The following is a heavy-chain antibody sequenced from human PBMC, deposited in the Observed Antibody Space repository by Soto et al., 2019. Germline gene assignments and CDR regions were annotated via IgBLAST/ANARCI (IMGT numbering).Heavy chain of an antibody. CDR1: GYTFTNYG. V-gene: IGHV1-18*01. CDR2: INTSNDNK. Sequence: ASVKVSCKASGYTFTNYGISWVRQAPGEGLEWVGWINTSNDNKLYAQKLQGRLTLTTDTSTSTAYMDLTTLRSDDTAVYYCATDHSVSSGWPFDYWGQGTLVTVSS. CDR3: ATDHSVSSGWPFDY. D-gene: IGHD6-19*01. J-gene: IGHJ4*02.